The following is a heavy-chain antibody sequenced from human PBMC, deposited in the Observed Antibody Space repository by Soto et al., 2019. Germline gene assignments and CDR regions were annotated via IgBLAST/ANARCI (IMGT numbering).Heavy chain of an antibody. J-gene: IGHJ6*03. Sequence: GGSLRLSCAASGFTFSDYYMSWIRQAPGKGLEWVSYISSSGSTIYYADSVKGRFTISRDNAKNSLYLQMNSLRAEDTAVYYCARESAGVVHFGPDYYYMDVWGKGTTVTVSS. CDR3: ARESAGVVHFGPDYYYMDV. D-gene: IGHD3-3*01. CDR2: ISSSGSTI. CDR1: GFTFSDYY. V-gene: IGHV3-11*01.